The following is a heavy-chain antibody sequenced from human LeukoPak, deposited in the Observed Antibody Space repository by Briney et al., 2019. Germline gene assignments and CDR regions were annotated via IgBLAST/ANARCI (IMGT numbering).Heavy chain of an antibody. CDR1: GGTFSSYA. D-gene: IGHD3-22*01. CDR2: IIPIFGTA. CDR3: GSYYYDSSGLLPYYYYGMDV. V-gene: IGHV1-69*13. Sequence: SVKVSCKASGGTFSSYAISWVRQAPGQGLEWMGGIIPIFGTANYAQKFQGRVTITADESTSTAYMELSSLRSEDTAVYYCGSYYYDSSGLLPYYYYGMDVWGQGTTVTVSS. J-gene: IGHJ6*02.